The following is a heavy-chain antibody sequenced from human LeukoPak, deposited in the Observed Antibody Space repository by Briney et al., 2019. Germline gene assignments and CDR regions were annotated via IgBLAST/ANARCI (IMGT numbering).Heavy chain of an antibody. D-gene: IGHD1-26*01. J-gene: IGHJ5*02. CDR3: AVRLEGGAYWGGWFDP. CDR2: IYYSGST. V-gene: IGHV4-31*03. CDR1: GGSISSGGYY. Sequence: SETLSLTCTVSGGSISSGGYYWRWIRQHPGKGLEWIGYIYYSGSTYYNPSRKSRVTISVDTSKNQFSLKLSSVTAADTAVYYCAVRLEGGAYWGGWFDPRGQGTLVTVSS.